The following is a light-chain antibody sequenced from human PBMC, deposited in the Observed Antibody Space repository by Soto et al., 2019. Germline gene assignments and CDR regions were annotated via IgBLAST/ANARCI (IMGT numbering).Light chain of an antibody. CDR2: AAS. J-gene: IGKJ3*01. CDR3: QQYYDTPFT. Sequence: QLTQSPSSLSASVGDRVTITCRASQDITNYLGWYQQRSGKAPRLLIYAASTLQRGVPSRFSGSGSGTDFTLTISSLQPEDFATYYCQQYYDTPFTFGPGTKAEIQ. V-gene: IGKV1-9*01. CDR1: QDITNY.